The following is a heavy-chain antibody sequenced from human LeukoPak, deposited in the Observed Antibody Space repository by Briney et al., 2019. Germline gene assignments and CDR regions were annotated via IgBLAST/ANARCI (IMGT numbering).Heavy chain of an antibody. CDR1: GGSFSGYY. D-gene: IGHD2-2*02. J-gene: IGHJ4*02. Sequence: SETLSLTCAVYGGSFSGYYWSWIRQPPGKGLEWIGSIYYSGSTYYNPSLKSRVTISVDTSKNQFSLKLSSVTAADTAVYYCARVTGAALLVSFDYWGQGTLVTVSS. CDR3: ARVTGAALLVSFDY. CDR2: IYYSGST. V-gene: IGHV4-34*01.